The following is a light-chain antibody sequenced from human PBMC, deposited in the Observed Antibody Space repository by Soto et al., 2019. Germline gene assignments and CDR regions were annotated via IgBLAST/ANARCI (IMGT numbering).Light chain of an antibody. J-gene: IGLJ3*02. CDR1: SSNIGANF. CDR3: GTWDSALSAWV. V-gene: IGLV1-51*02. CDR2: QND. Sequence: QSVLTQPPSVSAAPGQKVTIPCSGGSSNIGANFVSWYQHLPGTAPQLLIYQNDKRPSGIPDRFSGSKSGTSATLGITGLQTGDETDYYCGTWDSALSAWVFGGGTQLTVL.